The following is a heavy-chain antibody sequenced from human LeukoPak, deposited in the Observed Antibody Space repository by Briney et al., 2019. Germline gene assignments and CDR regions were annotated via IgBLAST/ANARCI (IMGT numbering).Heavy chain of an antibody. V-gene: IGHV3-66*01. Sequence: PGGSLRLSCAASGFTVSSNYMSWVRQAPGKGLEWVSVIYSGGSTYYADSVKGRFTISRDNSKNTLYLQMNSLRAEDTAVYYCARGSTMIVVRGAFDIWGQGKMVTVSS. D-gene: IGHD3-22*01. CDR1: GFTVSSNY. CDR2: IYSGGST. J-gene: IGHJ3*02. CDR3: ARGSTMIVVRGAFDI.